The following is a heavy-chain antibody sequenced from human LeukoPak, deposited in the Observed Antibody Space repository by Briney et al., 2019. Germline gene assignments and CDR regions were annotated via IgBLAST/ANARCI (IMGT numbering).Heavy chain of an antibody. D-gene: IGHD3-22*01. CDR3: ARGRFDYYDSSGYYRPREYYYDYYYMDV. CDR1: GGSISSSSYY. Sequence: SETLSLTCTVSGGSISSSSYYWSWIRQPPGKGLEWIGYIYYSGSTNYNSSLKSRVTISVDTSKNQFSLKLSSVTAADTAVYYCARGRFDYYDSSGYYRPREYYYDYYYMDVWGKGTTVTISS. CDR2: IYYSGST. J-gene: IGHJ6*03. V-gene: IGHV4-61*01.